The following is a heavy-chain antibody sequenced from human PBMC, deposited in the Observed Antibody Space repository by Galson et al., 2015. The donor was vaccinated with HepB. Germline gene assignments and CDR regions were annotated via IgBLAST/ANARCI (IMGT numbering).Heavy chain of an antibody. CDR1: GFTFSNYG. CDR2: IWYDGTNK. D-gene: IGHD3-10*01. J-gene: IGHJ4*02. Sequence: SLRLSCAASGFTFSNYGMHWVRQAPGKGLEWVAVIWYDGTNKYYADSVKGRFTISRDNSQNTLYLQMSSLRPGDTAVYYCAKDREITMVRGVMMNYWGQGTLVTVSS. CDR3: AKDREITMVRGVMMNY. V-gene: IGHV3-33*06.